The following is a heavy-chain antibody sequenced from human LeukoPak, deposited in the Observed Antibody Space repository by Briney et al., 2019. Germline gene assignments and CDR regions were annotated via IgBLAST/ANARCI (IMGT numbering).Heavy chain of an antibody. CDR1: GGSISGDY. CDR2: IYDSGRT. D-gene: IGHD3-16*01. CDR3: ARFPNCDDYVRDY. J-gene: IGHJ4*02. Sequence: SETLSLTCTVSGGSISGDYLSWIRQPPGKGLEWIGFIYDSGRTSYNPSLKSRVTISGDTSKKQFSLKLSSLSAADTAVYYCARFPNCDDYVRDYWGQGILVTVSS. V-gene: IGHV4-59*01.